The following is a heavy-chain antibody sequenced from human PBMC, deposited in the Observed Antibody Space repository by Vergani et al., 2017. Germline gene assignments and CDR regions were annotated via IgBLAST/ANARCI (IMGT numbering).Heavy chain of an antibody. Sequence: QVQLQQWGAGLLKPSETLSLTCAVYGGSFSGYYWSWIRQPPGKGLEWIGEINHSGSTNYNPSLKSRVTISVDTSKNQFSLKLSSVTAADTAVYYCAALTLSTVTIDYWGQGTLVTVSS. CDR3: AALTLSTVTIDY. D-gene: IGHD4-17*01. CDR1: GGSFSGYY. CDR2: INHSGST. V-gene: IGHV4-34*01. J-gene: IGHJ4*02.